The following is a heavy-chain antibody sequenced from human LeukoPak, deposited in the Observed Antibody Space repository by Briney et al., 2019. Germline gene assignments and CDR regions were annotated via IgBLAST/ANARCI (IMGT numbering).Heavy chain of an antibody. V-gene: IGHV4-39*01. CDR1: GGSISSSGYF. D-gene: IGHD6-25*01. CDR2: IYYSGST. Sequence: SETLSLTCSLSGGSISSSGYFWGRIRQPPGKGLEWIGTIYYSGSTYYNPSLKSRLTISVDTSRNQFSLKLSSVTTADTAVYYCARYISGSGFDYWGQGTLVTVSS. CDR3: ARYISGSGFDY. J-gene: IGHJ4*02.